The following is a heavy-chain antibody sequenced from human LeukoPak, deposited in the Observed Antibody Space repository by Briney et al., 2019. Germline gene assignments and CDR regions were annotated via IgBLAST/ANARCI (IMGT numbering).Heavy chain of an antibody. Sequence: PSETLSLTCTVSGGSISSYYWSWIRQPPGKGLELIGYIYYSGSTNYNPSLKSRVAISVDTSKNQFSLKLSSVTAADTAVYYCATSLEGVAAAGIDYWGQRTQVTVSS. CDR1: GGSISSYY. J-gene: IGHJ4*02. V-gene: IGHV4-59*01. D-gene: IGHD6-13*01. CDR2: IYYSGST. CDR3: ATSLEGVAAAGIDY.